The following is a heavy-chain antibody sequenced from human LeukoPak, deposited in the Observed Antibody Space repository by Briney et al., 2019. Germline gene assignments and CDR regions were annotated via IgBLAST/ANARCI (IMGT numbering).Heavy chain of an antibody. D-gene: IGHD1-26*01. CDR1: GGSSSRYH. CDR3: ARETRLHSGSYSNDAFDI. V-gene: IGHV4-59*01. Sequence: PSETLSLTCPVSGGSSSRYHWGWIRQPPGKGLEWIGYISYSGSTDYNPSLKSRVTISLDTSKNQFSLRLSSVTAADTAVYYCARETRLHSGSYSNDAFDIWGQGTMVTVSS. CDR2: ISYSGST. J-gene: IGHJ3*02.